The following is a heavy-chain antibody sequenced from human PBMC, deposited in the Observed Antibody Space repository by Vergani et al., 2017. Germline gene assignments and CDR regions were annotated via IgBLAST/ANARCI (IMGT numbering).Heavy chain of an antibody. CDR3: ASDLPMVRAQYAFDI. Sequence: QVQLQESGPGLVKPSETLSLTCTVSGGSISSYYWSWIRQPPGKGLEWIGYIYYSGSTNYNPSLKSRVTISVDTSKNQFSLKLSSVTAADTAVYYCASDLPMVRAQYAFDIWGQGTMVTVSS. V-gene: IGHV4-59*01. D-gene: IGHD3-10*01. CDR2: IYYSGST. J-gene: IGHJ3*02. CDR1: GGSISSYY.